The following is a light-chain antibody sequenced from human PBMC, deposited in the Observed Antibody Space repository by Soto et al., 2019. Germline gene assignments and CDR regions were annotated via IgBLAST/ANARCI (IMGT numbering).Light chain of an antibody. CDR1: SSDVGGYNY. J-gene: IGLJ3*02. V-gene: IGLV2-14*01. Sequence: QSVLTQPASVSGSPGQSVTISCTGTSSDVGGYNYVSWYQQHPGKAPKLMLYEVSNRPSGVSNRFSGSKSGNTASLTISGLQPEDEADYYCSSKTSSSTLVFGGGTKLTVL. CDR3: SSKTSSSTLV. CDR2: EVS.